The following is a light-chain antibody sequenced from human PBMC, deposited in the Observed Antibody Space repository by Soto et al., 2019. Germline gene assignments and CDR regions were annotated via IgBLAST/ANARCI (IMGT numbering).Light chain of an antibody. J-gene: IGLJ2*01. CDR2: GNS. CDR3: QSYDTMLSGPGV. V-gene: IGLV1-40*01. CDR1: SSNIGAGYD. Sequence: QSVLTQPPSVSGAPGQRVTISCTGSSSNIGAGYDVHWYQQLPGTAPKLLIYGNSNRPSGVPDRFSGSKSGISASLAITGLQADDEADYFCQSYDTMLSGPGVFGGGTKLTVL.